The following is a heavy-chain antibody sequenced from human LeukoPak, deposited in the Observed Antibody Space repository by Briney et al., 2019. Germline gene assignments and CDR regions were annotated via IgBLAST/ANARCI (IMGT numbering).Heavy chain of an antibody. D-gene: IGHD6-6*01. CDR3: ASQLLEYSSSSQGSG. J-gene: IGHJ4*02. CDR1: GYTFTSYD. CDR2: MNPNSGNT. Sequence: ASVKVSCKASGYTFTSYDINWVRQATGQGLEWMGWMNPNSGNTGYAQKFQGGVTMTRNTSISTAYMELSSLRSEDTAVYYCASQLLEYSSSSQGSGWGQGTLVTVSS. V-gene: IGHV1-8*01.